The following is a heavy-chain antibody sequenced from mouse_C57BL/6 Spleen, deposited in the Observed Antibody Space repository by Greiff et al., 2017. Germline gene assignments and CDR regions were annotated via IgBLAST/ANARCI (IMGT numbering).Heavy chain of an antibody. CDR2: IHPNSGST. J-gene: IGHJ2*01. CDR3: AREKSGNSYFDD. D-gene: IGHD2-1*01. V-gene: IGHV1-64*01. CDR1: GYSFTSYW. Sequence: QVQLQQPGAELVKPGASVKLSCTVSGYSFTSYWMHWVKQRPGQGLEWIGMIHPNSGSTNYNEKFKSKTTLTVDKASSTAYMQLNSQTSEDSAVYYCAREKSGNSYFDDWGQGTTLTVSS.